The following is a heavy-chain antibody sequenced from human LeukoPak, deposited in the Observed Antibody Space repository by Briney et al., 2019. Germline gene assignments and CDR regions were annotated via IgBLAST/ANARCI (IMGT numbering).Heavy chain of an antibody. V-gene: IGHV3-73*01. CDR3: TRHAARYCSGGSFYGNDY. CDR1: GFTFSGSA. D-gene: IGHD2-15*01. Sequence: PGGSLRLSCAASGFTFSGSAMHWVRQASGKGLEWVGRIRSKANSYATAYAASVKGRFTISRDDSKNTAYLQMNSLKTEDTAVYYCTRHAARYCSGGSFYGNDYWGQGTLVTVSS. J-gene: IGHJ4*02. CDR2: IRSKANSYAT.